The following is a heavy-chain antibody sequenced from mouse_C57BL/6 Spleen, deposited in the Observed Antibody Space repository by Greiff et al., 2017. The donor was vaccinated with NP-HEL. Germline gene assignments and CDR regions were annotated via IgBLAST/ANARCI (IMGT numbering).Heavy chain of an antibody. Sequence: QVQLQQSGAELAKPGASVKLSCKASGYTFTSYWMHWVKQRPGQGLEWIGYINPSSGYTKYNQKFKDMATLTADKSSSTAYMQLSSLTYEDSAVYYCARWYVSFDYWGQGTTLTVSS. CDR2: INPSSGYT. J-gene: IGHJ2*01. V-gene: IGHV1-7*01. CDR1: GYTFTSYW. CDR3: ARWYVSFDY. D-gene: IGHD6-2*01.